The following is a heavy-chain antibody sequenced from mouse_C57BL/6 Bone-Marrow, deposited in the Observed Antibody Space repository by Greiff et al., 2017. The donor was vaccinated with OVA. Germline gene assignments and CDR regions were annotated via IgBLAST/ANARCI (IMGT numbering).Heavy chain of an antibody. J-gene: IGHJ3*01. V-gene: IGHV5-4*03. CDR3: ARVEAYYSNYGAY. D-gene: IGHD2-5*01. CDR2: ISDGGSYT. Sequence: EVMLVESGGGLVKPGGSLKLSCAASGFTFSSYAMSWVRQTPEKRLEWVATISDGGSYTYYPDNVKGRFTISRDNAKNNLYLQMRHLKSEDTAMYYCARVEAYYSNYGAYWGQGTLVTVSA. CDR1: GFTFSSYA.